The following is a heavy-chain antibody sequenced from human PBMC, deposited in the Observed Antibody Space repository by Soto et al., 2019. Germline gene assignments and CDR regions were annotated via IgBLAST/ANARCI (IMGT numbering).Heavy chain of an antibody. CDR1: GGSFSGYY. D-gene: IGHD2-15*01. CDR3: ARRGVVVAATPWSY. V-gene: IGHV4-34*01. CDR2: INHSGST. Sequence: QVQLQQWGAGLLKPSETLSLTCAVYGGSFSGYYWSWIRQPPGKGLEWIGEINHSGSTTYNPSLKSRVTISVDTSKNQFSLKLSSVTAADTAVYYCARRGVVVAATPWSYWGQGTLVTVSS. J-gene: IGHJ4*02.